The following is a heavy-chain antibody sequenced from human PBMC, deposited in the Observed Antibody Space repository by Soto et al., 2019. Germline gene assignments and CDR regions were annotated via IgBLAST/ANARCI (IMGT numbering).Heavy chain of an antibody. CDR1: GGSISRYY. CDR2: IYYSGST. J-gene: IGHJ4*03. D-gene: IGHD3-3*01. CDR3: ARGDFWSGYYPYFDY. Sequence: PSETLSLTCTVSGGSISRYYWTWIRQPPGKGLEWIGYIYYSGSTNYNPSLKSRVTISLDTSKNQFSLKLSSVTAADTAVYYCARGDFWSGYYPYFDYWGQGTTVTVSS. V-gene: IGHV4-59*01.